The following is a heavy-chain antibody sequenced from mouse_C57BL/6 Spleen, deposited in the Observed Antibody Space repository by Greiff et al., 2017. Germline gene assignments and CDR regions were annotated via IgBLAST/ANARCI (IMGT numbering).Heavy chain of an antibody. CDR2: INYDGSST. CDR3: ARDPSGRGYFDV. J-gene: IGHJ1*03. D-gene: IGHD3-1*01. CDR1: GFTFSDYY. Sequence: EVKVVESEGGLVQPGSSMKLSCTASGFTFSDYYMAWVRQVPEKGLEWVANINYDGSSTYYLDSLKSRFIISRDNAKNILYLQMSSLKSEDTATYYCARDPSGRGYFDVWGTGTTVTVSS. V-gene: IGHV5-16*01.